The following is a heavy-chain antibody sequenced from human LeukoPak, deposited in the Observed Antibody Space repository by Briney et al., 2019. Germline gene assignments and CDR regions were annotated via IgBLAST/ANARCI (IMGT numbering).Heavy chain of an antibody. V-gene: IGHV3-23*01. Sequence: GGSLRLSCAASGFAFTNVWMSWVRQAPGKGLEWVSTISGSGGRTDYADSVKGRFTISRDNSKNTLYLQMNRLRAEDTAVYYCAKAHIGSAFAYGSGTYYREPPDYWGQGTLVTVSS. CDR1: GFAFTNVW. CDR3: AKAHIGSAFAYGSGTYYREPPDY. J-gene: IGHJ4*02. D-gene: IGHD3-10*01. CDR2: ISGSGGRT.